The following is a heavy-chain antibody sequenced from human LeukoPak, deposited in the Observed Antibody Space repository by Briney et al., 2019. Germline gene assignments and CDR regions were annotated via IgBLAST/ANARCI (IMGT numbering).Heavy chain of an antibody. J-gene: IGHJ4*02. V-gene: IGHV3-33*01. CDR1: GFTFSSYG. CDR3: AREVRGYNYGHYYFDY. D-gene: IGHD5-18*01. Sequence: GGSLRLSCAASGFTFSSYGMHWVRQAPGKGLEWVAVIWYDGSNENYGDFVKGRFTISRDKSKNTLYLQMNSLRVEDTAEYYCAREVRGYNYGHYYFDYWGQGTLVSVSS. CDR2: IWYDGSNE.